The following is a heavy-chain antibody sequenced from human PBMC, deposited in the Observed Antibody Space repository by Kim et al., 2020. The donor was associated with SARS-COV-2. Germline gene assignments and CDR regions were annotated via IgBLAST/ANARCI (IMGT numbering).Heavy chain of an antibody. CDR2: ISAYNGNT. CDR3: ARDGWRRIPAATPASSHYYYYGMDV. J-gene: IGHJ6*02. V-gene: IGHV1-18*01. Sequence: ASVKVSCKASGYTFTSYGISWVRQAPGQGLEWMGWISAYNGNTNYAQKLQGRVTMTTDTSTSTAYMELRSLRSDDTAVYYCARDGWRRIPAATPASSHYYYYGMDVWGQGTTVTVSS. CDR1: GYTFTSYG. D-gene: IGHD2-2*01.